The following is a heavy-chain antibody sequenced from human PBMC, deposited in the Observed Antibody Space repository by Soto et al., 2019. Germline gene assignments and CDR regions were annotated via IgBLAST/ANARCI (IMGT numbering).Heavy chain of an antibody. J-gene: IGHJ6*01. V-gene: IGHV1-69*06. D-gene: IGHD2-2*01. Sequence: GASVKVSCKASGCTFSNYAISWVRQAPGQGLEWMGGIIPIFNTANYAQKFQGRVTITADKSTSTAYMELSSLRSEDTAVYYCARGLVVPAGIRYYYYGMDLLGQGTTVTVSS. CDR3: ARGLVVPAGIRYYYYGMDL. CDR2: IIPIFNTA. CDR1: GCTFSNYA.